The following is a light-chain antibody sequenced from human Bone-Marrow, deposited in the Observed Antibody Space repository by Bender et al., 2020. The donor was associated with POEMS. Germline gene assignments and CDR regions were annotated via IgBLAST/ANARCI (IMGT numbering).Light chain of an antibody. CDR1: GSDVGGYNY. CDR2: DVS. V-gene: IGLV2-14*03. Sequence: QSALTQPASVSGSPGQSITISCTGTGSDVGGYNYVSWYQQHPGKAPKLMIYDVSNRPSGVSNRFSGSKSGNTASLTISGLQAEDEADYHCCSTAGGSTVIFGGGTTVTVL. CDR3: CSTAGGSTVI. J-gene: IGLJ2*01.